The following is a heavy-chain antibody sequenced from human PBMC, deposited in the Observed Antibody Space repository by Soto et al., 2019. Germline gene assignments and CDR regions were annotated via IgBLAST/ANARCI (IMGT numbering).Heavy chain of an antibody. CDR1: GFTFSSYN. V-gene: IGHV3-30*04. J-gene: IGHJ4*02. CDR3: VRTTAVARTPEFDN. Sequence: PGGSLRLSCAASGFTFSSYNMHWVRRAPGKGLEWVALISYDDGSNKYYTDSVKGRFTISRDNSKSTLYLQMDSLRREDTAVYYCVRTTAVARTPEFDNRGPGTPVTVSS. D-gene: IGHD6-19*01. CDR2: ISYDDGSNK.